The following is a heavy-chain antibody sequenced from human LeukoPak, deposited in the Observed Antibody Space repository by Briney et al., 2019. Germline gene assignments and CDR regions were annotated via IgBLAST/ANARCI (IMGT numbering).Heavy chain of an antibody. D-gene: IGHD6-13*01. J-gene: IGHJ6*02. V-gene: IGHV4-4*07. CDR1: GGSISSYY. Sequence: SETLSLTCTVSGGSISSYYWSWIRQPAGKGLEWIGRIYTSGGTNYNPSLKSRVTMSVDTSKNQFSLKLSSVTAADTAVYYCARDWIAAAGGYYYYYGMDVWGQGTTVTVSS. CDR3: ARDWIAAAGGYYYYYGMDV. CDR2: IYTSGGT.